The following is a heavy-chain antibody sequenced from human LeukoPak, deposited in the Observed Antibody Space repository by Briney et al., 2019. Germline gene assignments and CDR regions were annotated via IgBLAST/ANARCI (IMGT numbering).Heavy chain of an antibody. CDR3: AKDYCGGDCYSGWYFDL. V-gene: IGHV3-9*01. Sequence: GRSLRLSCAASGFTFDDYAMHWVRQAPGKGLEWVSGISYNRDTIAYADSVKGRFTISRDNAKNSLYLQIHSLRAEDTALYYRAKDYCGGDCYSGWYFDLWGRRTLATVSS. D-gene: IGHD2-21*02. CDR2: ISYNRDTI. J-gene: IGHJ2*01. CDR1: GFTFDDYA.